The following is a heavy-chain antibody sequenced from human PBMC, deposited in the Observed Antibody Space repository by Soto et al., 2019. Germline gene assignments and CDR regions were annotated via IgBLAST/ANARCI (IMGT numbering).Heavy chain of an antibody. CDR2: INHSGST. CDR1: GGSFSGYY. J-gene: IGHJ4*02. V-gene: IGHV4-34*01. CDR3: ARGSPGKFDY. Sequence: QVQLQQWGAGLLKPSETLSLTCAVYGGSFSGYYWSWIRQPPGKGLEWIGEINHSGSTNYNPSLKSRVTISVDTSKNQFSPKLSSVTAADTAVYYCARGSPGKFDYWGQGTLVTVSS.